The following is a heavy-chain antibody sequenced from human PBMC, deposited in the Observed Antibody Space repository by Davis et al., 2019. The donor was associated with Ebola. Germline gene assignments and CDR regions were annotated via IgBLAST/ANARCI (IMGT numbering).Heavy chain of an antibody. CDR1: GDSVSSNSGA. V-gene: IGHV6-1*01. J-gene: IGHJ6*04. CDR3: ARGWLRAGMDV. Sequence: PSETLSLTCDISGDSVSSNSGAWNWIRQSPSRGLEWLGRTYYSSKWYKDYAVSVKSRTTITPDTSKNQFSLQLNSVTPEDTALYYCARGWLRAGMDVWGEGTTVTVSS. CDR2: TYYSSKWYK. D-gene: IGHD5-18*01.